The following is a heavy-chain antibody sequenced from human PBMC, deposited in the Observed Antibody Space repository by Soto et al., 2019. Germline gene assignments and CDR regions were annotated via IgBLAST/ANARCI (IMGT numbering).Heavy chain of an antibody. D-gene: IGHD3-10*01. CDR1: GYSFTTYW. CDR2: IDPSDSYT. Sequence: ESLKISCKGSGYSFTTYWISCVRQMPVKGLEWMGRIDPSDSYTNYSPPFQGHVTISADKSISTAYLQWSSLKASDTAMYYCASLAGIEGSGSIRRAYYYYDGMDVWGQGTTVIVSS. V-gene: IGHV5-10-1*01. CDR3: ASLAGIEGSGSIRRAYYYYDGMDV. J-gene: IGHJ6*02.